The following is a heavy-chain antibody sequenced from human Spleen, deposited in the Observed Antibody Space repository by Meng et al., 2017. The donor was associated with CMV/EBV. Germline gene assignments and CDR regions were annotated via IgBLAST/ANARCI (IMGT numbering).Heavy chain of an antibody. J-gene: IGHJ4*02. D-gene: IGHD3-3*01. CDR1: GGSFSGYY. CDR2: IYDSGST. V-gene: IGHV4-59*01. CDR3: ARYYDFWSGIDY. Sequence: SETLSLTCAVYGGSFSGYYWSWIRQPPGKGLEWIGYIYDSGSTDYNPSLKSRVTISVDTSKNQFSLKLNSVTAADTAVYYCARYYDFWSGIDYWGQGMLVTVSS.